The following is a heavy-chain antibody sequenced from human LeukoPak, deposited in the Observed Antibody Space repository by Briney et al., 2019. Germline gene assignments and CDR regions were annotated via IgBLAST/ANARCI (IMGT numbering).Heavy chain of an antibody. J-gene: IGHJ4*02. CDR3: ARHEAQDFDY. Sequence: PSETLSLTCTVSGGSISSSNYYWGWIRQPPGKGLEWIGSIYYSGTTYYSLSLKSRVIISVDTSKNQFSLKLSSVTATDTAVYYCARHEAQDFDYWGQGTLVTVSS. V-gene: IGHV4-39*01. CDR2: IYYSGTT. CDR1: GGSISSSNYY.